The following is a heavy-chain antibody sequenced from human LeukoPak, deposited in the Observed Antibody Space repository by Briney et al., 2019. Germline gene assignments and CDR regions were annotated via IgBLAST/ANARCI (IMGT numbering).Heavy chain of an antibody. CDR3: ARERSTTGTTYWFDP. V-gene: IGHV3-11*01. J-gene: IGHJ5*02. Sequence: PGGSLRLSCAASGFTFSDYYMSWIRQAPGKGLEWVSYISSSGSTICYADSVKGRFTISRDNAKNSLYPQMNSLRAEDTAVYYCARERSTTGTTYWFDPWGQGTLVTVSS. CDR2: ISSSGSTI. CDR1: GFTFSDYY. D-gene: IGHD1-1*01.